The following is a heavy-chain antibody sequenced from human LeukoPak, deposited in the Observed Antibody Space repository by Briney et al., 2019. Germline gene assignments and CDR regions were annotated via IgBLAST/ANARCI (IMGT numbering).Heavy chain of an antibody. V-gene: IGHV3-48*01. CDR1: GFTFSDYY. CDR3: ARGHSSSWYDAFDI. CDR2: ISSSSSTI. D-gene: IGHD6-13*01. J-gene: IGHJ3*02. Sequence: GGSLRLSCAASGFTFSDYYMNWVRQAPGKGLEWVSYISSSSSTIYYADSVKGRFTISRDNAKNSLYLQMNSLRAEDTAVYYCARGHSSSWYDAFDIWGQGTMVTVSS.